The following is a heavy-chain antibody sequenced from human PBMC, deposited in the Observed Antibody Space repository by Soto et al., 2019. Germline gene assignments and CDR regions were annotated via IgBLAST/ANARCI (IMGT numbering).Heavy chain of an antibody. Sequence: ASVKVSFKASGYTFATYAMHWVRQAPGQRLEWMGWINAGNGNTKYSQKFQGRVTITRDTSASTAYMELSSLRSEDTAVYYCARVGNSSGYYSVNWFDPWGQGTLVTVSS. CDR1: GYTFATYA. D-gene: IGHD3-22*01. V-gene: IGHV1-3*01. CDR2: INAGNGNT. J-gene: IGHJ5*02. CDR3: ARVGNSSGYYSVNWFDP.